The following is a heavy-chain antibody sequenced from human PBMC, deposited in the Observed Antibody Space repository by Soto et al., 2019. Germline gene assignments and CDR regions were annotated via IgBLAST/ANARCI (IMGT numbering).Heavy chain of an antibody. CDR2: IANGDNPI. CDR1: GFTFSEYS. CDR3: ARANGHCTYACNRGAFDN. V-gene: IGHV3-21*01. D-gene: IGHD2-2*01. J-gene: IGHJ3*02. Sequence: EVQVVESGVGLVKPGGSLRLSCAASGFTFSEYSFLWVRQAPGKGLEWLSFIANGDNPIFYSDAVKVRFTISRDNSKNLVYLQLNSLRAAYSAVYYCARANGHCTYACNRGAFDNWFQVTMVTVSS.